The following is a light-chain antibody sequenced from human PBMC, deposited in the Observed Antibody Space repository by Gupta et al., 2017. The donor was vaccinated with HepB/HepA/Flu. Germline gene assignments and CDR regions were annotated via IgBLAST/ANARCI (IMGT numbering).Light chain of an antibody. CDR3: QQRYSTPWT. J-gene: IGKJ1*01. Sequence: DIHMTQSPSSLSASVGDRVTISCRASQSISSYLNWYQQKPGKAPKLLLYAGSRLQSGVPSRFSGSGSATDFTLTIIRRQPEDFAAYYCQQRYSTPWTFGQGTXVEIK. CDR1: QSISSY. CDR2: AGS. V-gene: IGKV1-39*01.